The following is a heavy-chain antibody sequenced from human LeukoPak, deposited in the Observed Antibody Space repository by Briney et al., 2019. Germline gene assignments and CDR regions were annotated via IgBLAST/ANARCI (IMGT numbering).Heavy chain of an antibody. CDR1: GFTFSSYS. V-gene: IGHV3-48*01. J-gene: IGHJ4*02. D-gene: IGHD1-26*01. CDR2: ISSSSSTI. CDR3: ARDLGATLGY. Sequence: PGGSLRLSCAASGFTFSSYSMNWVRQAPGKGLEWVSYISSSSSTIYYADSVKGRFTISRDNAKNSLYLQMNSPRAGDTAVYYCARDLGATLGYWGQGTLVTVSS.